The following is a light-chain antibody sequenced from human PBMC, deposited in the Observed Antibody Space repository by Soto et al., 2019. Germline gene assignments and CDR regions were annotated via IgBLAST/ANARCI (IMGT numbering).Light chain of an antibody. Sequence: DIQMTQSPSSLSASVGDRVTITCRASQSISTYLNWYQQKPGKAPNLLIYGASSLQSGVPSRFSGSGSGTDFTLTISSLQPEDFATYYCQQSYSTPLFTFGPGTKVDIK. CDR1: QSISTY. V-gene: IGKV1-39*01. CDR3: QQSYSTPLFT. J-gene: IGKJ3*01. CDR2: GAS.